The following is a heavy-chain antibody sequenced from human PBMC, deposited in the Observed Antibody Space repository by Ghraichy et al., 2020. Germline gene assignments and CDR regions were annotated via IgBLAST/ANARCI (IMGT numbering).Heavy chain of an antibody. CDR1: GYSFTSYW. CDR2: IYPGDSDT. D-gene: IGHD1-26*01. V-gene: IGHV5-51*01. J-gene: IGHJ6*02. Sequence: GESLNISCKGSGYSFTSYWIGWVRQMPGKGLEWMGIIYPGDSDTRYSPSFQGQVTISADKSISTAYLQWSSLKASDTAMYYCARHGRAGFYYYYGMDVWGQGTTVTVSS. CDR3: ARHGRAGFYYYYGMDV.